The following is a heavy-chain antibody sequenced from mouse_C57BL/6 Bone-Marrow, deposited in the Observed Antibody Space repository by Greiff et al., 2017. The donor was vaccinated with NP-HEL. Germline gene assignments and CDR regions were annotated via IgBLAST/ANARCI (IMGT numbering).Heavy chain of an antibody. V-gene: IGHV3-6*01. D-gene: IGHD1-1*01. Sequence: EVKLQESGPGLVKPSQSLSLTCSVTGYSITSGYYWNWIRQFPGNKLEWMGYISYDGSNNYNPSLKNRISITRDTSKNQFFLKLNSVTTEDTATYYCARDPDYYGRDYWGQGTTRTVSS. CDR3: ARDPDYYGRDY. CDR2: ISYDGSN. J-gene: IGHJ2*01. CDR1: GYSITSGYY.